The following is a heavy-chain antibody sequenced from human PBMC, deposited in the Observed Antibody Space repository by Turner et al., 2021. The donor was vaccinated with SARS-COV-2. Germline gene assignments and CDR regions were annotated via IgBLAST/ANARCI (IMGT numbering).Heavy chain of an antibody. V-gene: IGHV4-39*01. CDR3: ATLVARQLVKAGWYFDL. D-gene: IGHD6-13*01. J-gene: IGHJ2*01. Sequence: QLHLQEAGPGLVKPSETLSLTCSVSGGSISSSSYYWGWIRQPPGKGLEWIGSIYYSGSTYYDPSLKSRVTISVDTSKNQFSLKLSYVTAADTAVYYCATLVARQLVKAGWYFDLWGRGTLVTVSS. CDR2: IYYSGST. CDR1: GGSISSSSYY.